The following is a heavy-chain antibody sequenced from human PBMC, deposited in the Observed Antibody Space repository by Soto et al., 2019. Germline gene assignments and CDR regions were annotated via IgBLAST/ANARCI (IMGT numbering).Heavy chain of an antibody. CDR2: INHSGST. Sequence: SETLSLTCAVYGGSLSGYYWSWIRQPPGKGLEWIGEINHSGSTNYNPSLKSRVTISVDASKNQFSLKLSSVTAADTAVYYCARGPWIQLWYYFDYWGQGTLVTVSS. CDR1: GGSLSGYY. V-gene: IGHV4-34*01. CDR3: ARGPWIQLWYYFDY. J-gene: IGHJ4*02. D-gene: IGHD5-18*01.